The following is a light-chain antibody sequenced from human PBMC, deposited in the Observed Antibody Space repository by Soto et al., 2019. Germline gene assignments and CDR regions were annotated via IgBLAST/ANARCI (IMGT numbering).Light chain of an antibody. CDR1: QSLLHSNGYNY. CDR3: MQALKTPYT. J-gene: IGKJ2*01. Sequence: DLVMTQCPLSLPVTPGEPASISCRSSQSLLHSNGYNYLDWYLQKPGQSPQLLIYLGSNRAYGVPERFNGSGSGTDFTLKISRVEAEDVGVYYCMQALKTPYTFGQGTKLQIK. V-gene: IGKV2-28*01. CDR2: LGS.